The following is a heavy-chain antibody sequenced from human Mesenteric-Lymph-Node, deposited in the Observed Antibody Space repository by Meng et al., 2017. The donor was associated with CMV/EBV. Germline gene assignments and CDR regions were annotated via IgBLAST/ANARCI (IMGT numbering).Heavy chain of an antibody. V-gene: IGHV4-34*01. CDR1: GGSFSGYY. CDR3: ARHQRWLKSEGGFNY. CDR2: INHSGST. Sequence: VQLQQWGAGLFKPSETLSLTCAVYGGSFSGYYWSWIRQPPGKGLEWIGEINHSGSTNYNPSLKSRVTISVDTSKNQFSLKLSSVTAADTAVYYCARHQRWLKSEGGFNYWGQGTLVTVFS. J-gene: IGHJ4*02. D-gene: IGHD4-23*01.